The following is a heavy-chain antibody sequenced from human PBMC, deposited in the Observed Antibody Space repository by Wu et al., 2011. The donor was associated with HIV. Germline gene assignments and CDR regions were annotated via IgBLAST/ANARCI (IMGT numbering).Heavy chain of an antibody. Sequence: QVQLVQSGAEVKKPGASVKVSCKASGYTFTGYYLHWVRQAPGQGLEWMGWISPNTGGTNYAQKFQGRVTMARDTSISTAYIELSGLRSDDTAVYYCAREGTTSHYGMDVWGQGTTVTVS. V-gene: IGHV1-2*02. CDR1: GYTFTGYY. CDR3: AREGTTSHYGMDV. J-gene: IGHJ6*02. D-gene: IGHD2/OR15-2a*01. CDR2: ISPNTGGT.